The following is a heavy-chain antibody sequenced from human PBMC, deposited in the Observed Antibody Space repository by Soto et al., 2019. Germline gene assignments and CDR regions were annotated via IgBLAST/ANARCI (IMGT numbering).Heavy chain of an antibody. V-gene: IGHV4-59*01. CDR1: GGSISRYY. CDR3: ARGDSSSWYYRMDV. D-gene: IGHD6-13*01. CDR2: IYYSGST. Sequence: ASETLSLTCTVSGGSISRYYWSWIRQPPGKGLEWIGYIYYSGSTNYNPSLKSRVTISVDTSKNQFSLKLSSVTAADTAVYYCARGDSSSWYYRMDVWGQGTTVT. J-gene: IGHJ6*02.